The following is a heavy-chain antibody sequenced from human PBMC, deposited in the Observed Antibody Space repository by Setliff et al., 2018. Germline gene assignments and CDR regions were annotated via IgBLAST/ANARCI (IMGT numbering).Heavy chain of an antibody. V-gene: IGHV3-48*03. D-gene: IGHD3-9*01. CDR2: ISSSGSTI. CDR1: GFTFSSYE. Sequence: GGSLRLSCAASGFTFSSYEMNWVRQAPGKGLEWLSYISSSGSTIFYADSVKGRFTISRDNAKKSLYLQMNSLRAEDTAVYYCACPDILTGLSDYWGQGTLVTVSS. J-gene: IGHJ4*02. CDR3: ACPDILTGLSDY.